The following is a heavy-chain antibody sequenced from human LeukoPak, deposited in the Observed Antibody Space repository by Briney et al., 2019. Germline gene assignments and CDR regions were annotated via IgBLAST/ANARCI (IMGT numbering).Heavy chain of an antibody. D-gene: IGHD6-19*01. Sequence: PGGSLRLSCVVSGITFSSYERNWVRQAPGKGLEWVSYISTSGSTIYYADSVKGRFTISRDNAKNSLYLQMNGLRAEDTAIYYCASPQWLAFWGQGTLVTVSS. CDR3: ASPQWLAF. J-gene: IGHJ4*02. CDR1: GITFSSYE. V-gene: IGHV3-48*03. CDR2: ISTSGSTI.